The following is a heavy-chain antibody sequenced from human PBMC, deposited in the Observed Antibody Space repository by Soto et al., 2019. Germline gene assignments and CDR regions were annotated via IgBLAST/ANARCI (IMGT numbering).Heavy chain of an antibody. D-gene: IGHD5-12*01. CDR3: ARDGVVARSGGFDY. CDR2: ISSSSSYI. V-gene: IGHV3-21*01. CDR1: GFTFSSYS. Sequence: EVQLVESGGGLVKPGGSLRLSCAASGFTFSSYSMNWVRQAPGKGLEWVSSISSSSSYIYYADSVKGRFTISRDNAKNSLYLQMNSMRAEDTAVYYCARDGVVARSGGFDYWGQGTLVTVSS. J-gene: IGHJ4*02.